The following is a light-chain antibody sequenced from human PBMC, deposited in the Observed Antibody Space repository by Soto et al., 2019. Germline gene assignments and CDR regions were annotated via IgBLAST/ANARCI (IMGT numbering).Light chain of an antibody. CDR3: AAWDDTLNDLL. V-gene: IGLV1-44*01. Sequence: QSALTQPPSASGTPGQTVTISCSGTTSNIGRNTVNWYQPLPGRAPNLLIYGNSQGPSGVPDRFSASKSGTSASLAISGLRSEDEADYHCAAWDDTLNDLLFGGGTKVTVL. CDR1: TSNIGRNT. CDR2: GNS. J-gene: IGLJ2*01.